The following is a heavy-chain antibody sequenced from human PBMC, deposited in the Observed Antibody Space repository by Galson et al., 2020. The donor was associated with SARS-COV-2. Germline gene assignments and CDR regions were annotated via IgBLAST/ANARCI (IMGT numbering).Heavy chain of an antibody. CDR1: GFTFSSYG. CDR2: IWYDGSDK. J-gene: IGHJ4*02. CDR3: AREESDYYLCYFLHF. Sequence: GGSLRLSCAASGFTFSSYGMHWFRQAPGKGLEWVALIWYDGSDKYYADSVKGRFTISRDNFKHTLYLQMDSLRAEDTAVYYCAREESDYYLCYFLHFWGQGTLVTGSS. D-gene: IGHD3-22*01. V-gene: IGHV3-33*01.